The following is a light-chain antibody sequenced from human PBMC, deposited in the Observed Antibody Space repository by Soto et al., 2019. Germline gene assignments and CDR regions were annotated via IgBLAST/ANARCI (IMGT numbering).Light chain of an antibody. CDR3: QQYNAYGWT. V-gene: IGKV1-5*01. Sequence: DIQMTQSPFTLSASVGERVTITCRASQSINTWLAWYQQKPGKGPKLLIYDASTLESGVPSRFSGSGSGTEFTLTISSLQPDDFATYYCQQYNAYGWTFGQGTEVDIK. J-gene: IGKJ1*01. CDR1: QSINTW. CDR2: DAS.